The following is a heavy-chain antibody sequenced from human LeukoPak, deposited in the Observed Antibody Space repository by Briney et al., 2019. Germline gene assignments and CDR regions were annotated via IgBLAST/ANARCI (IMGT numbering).Heavy chain of an antibody. CDR3: AKELTIVVVPAAEKALDY. CDR1: GFTFSSYG. CDR2: IRYDGSNK. D-gene: IGHD2-2*01. J-gene: IGHJ4*02. V-gene: IGHV3-30*02. Sequence: PGGSLRLSCAASGFTFSSYGMHWVRQAPGKGPEWVAFIRYDGSNKYYADSVKGRFTISRDNSKNTLYLQMNSLRAEDTAVYYCAKELTIVVVPAAEKALDYWGQGTLVTVSS.